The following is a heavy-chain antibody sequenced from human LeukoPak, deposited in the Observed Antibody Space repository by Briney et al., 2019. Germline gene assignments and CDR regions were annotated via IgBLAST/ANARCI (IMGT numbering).Heavy chain of an antibody. CDR1: GGSISSGSHY. CDR2: MHYSGIT. D-gene: IGHD5-12*01. V-gene: IGHV4-39*01. Sequence: SETLSLTCIVSGGSISSGSHYWGWIRQPPGKGLEWTGSMHYSGITYYNPSLTSRVTISVDTSKNQFSLRLTSVPAADTAVYYCARYPYSDSGVWQAFYYWGQGTLVTVSS. J-gene: IGHJ4*02. CDR3: ARYPYSDSGVWQAFYY.